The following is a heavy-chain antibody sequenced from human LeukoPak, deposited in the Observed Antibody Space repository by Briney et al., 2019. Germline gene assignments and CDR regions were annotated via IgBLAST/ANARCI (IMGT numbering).Heavy chain of an antibody. CDR3: ARERDTKLLDVSFDY. Sequence: SQTLSLTCTVSGGSISSGSYYWSWIRQPAGKGLEWIGRIYTSGSTNYNPSLKSRVTISVDTSKNQFSLKLSSVTAADTAVYYCARERDTKLLDVSFDYWGQGTLVTVSS. CDR2: IYTSGST. CDR1: GGSISSGSYY. J-gene: IGHJ4*02. V-gene: IGHV4-61*02. D-gene: IGHD1-26*01.